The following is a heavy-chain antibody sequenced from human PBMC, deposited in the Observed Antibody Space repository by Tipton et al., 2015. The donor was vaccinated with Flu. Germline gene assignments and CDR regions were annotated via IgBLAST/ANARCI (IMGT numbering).Heavy chain of an antibody. J-gene: IGHJ5*02. V-gene: IGHV4-34*01. D-gene: IGHD3-10*01. Sequence: TLSLTCAVYGGSFSGYYWSWIRQPPGKGLEWIGEINHSGSTNYNPSLKSRVTMSVDTSKNQFSLKLSSVTAADTAVYYCARGIPMVLAGNLFDPWGQGTLVTVSS. CDR1: GGSFSGYY. CDR3: ARGIPMVLAGNLFDP. CDR2: INHSGST.